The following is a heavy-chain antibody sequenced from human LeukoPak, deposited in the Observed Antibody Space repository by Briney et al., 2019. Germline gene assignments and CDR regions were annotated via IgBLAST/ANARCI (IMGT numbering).Heavy chain of an antibody. J-gene: IGHJ6*02. CDR1: GGSISSYY. D-gene: IGHD4-23*01. Sequence: KAAETLSLTCTVSGGSISSYYWSWLRQPPGKGLEWIGYIYYSGSTNYNPSLKSRVTISADTSKNQFSLKLSSVTAADTAVYYCARGRGNPGVYYYGMDVWGQGTTVTVSS. CDR2: IYYSGST. V-gene: IGHV4-59*01. CDR3: ARGRGNPGVYYYGMDV.